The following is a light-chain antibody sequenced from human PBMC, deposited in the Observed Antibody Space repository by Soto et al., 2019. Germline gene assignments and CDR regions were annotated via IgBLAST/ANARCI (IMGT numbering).Light chain of an antibody. J-gene: IGKJ1*01. V-gene: IGKV1-5*03. CDR3: EEYNSYTQT. CDR1: QSISSW. Sequence: DIQMTQGPCTLSFCVGGRFTSTCLASQSISSWLAWYQQKPGKAPKLLIYKASSLESGDPSRVSGRGSGTEFTLTISRIQAEEFASDYCEEYNSYTQTFGQRSKVDI. CDR2: KAS.